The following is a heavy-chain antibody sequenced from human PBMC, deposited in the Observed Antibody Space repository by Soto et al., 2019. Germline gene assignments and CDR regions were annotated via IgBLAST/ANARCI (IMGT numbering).Heavy chain of an antibody. CDR2: ISHSGTT. J-gene: IGHJ4*02. CDR3: ARVGTGRYFDWLFLL. D-gene: IGHD3-9*01. V-gene: IGHV4-38-2*01. CDR1: GDSISSGYH. Sequence: SETLSLTFAISGDSISSGYHWSWIRQPPGKGLEWFASISHSGTTYYNPSLTSRVTISLDPSKNQFSLKLSYVTAADTAVYYCARVGTGRYFDWLFLLWGQGTLVTVSS.